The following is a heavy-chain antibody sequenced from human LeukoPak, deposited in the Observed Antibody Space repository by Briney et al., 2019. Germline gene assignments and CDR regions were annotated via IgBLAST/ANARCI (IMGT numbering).Heavy chain of an antibody. CDR2: ISGDGGST. CDR3: ASRYYDSSGYGHFDY. J-gene: IGHJ4*02. V-gene: IGHV3-43*02. D-gene: IGHD3-22*01. Sequence: TGGSLRLSCAASGFTFDDYAMHWVRQAPGKGLEWVSLISGDGGSTYYADSVKGRFTISRDNAKNSLYLQMHSLRDEDTAVYYCASRYYDSSGYGHFDYWGQGTLVTVSS. CDR1: GFTFDDYA.